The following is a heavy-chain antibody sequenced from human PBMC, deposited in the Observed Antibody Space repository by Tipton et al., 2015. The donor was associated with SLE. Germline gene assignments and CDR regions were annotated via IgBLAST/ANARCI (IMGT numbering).Heavy chain of an antibody. Sequence: TLSLTCFVSGDSITSDIYYWGWIRQPPGKGLEWIGSVYDSGTTHYNPSLKSRVTMSVDVSKNQFSLKLSSVTAADTAVYYCARDLRAIGDRFDPWGQGALVTVSS. CDR3: ARDLRAIGDRFDP. D-gene: IGHD3-16*01. CDR2: VYDSGTT. V-gene: IGHV4-39*07. CDR1: GDSITSDIYY. J-gene: IGHJ5*02.